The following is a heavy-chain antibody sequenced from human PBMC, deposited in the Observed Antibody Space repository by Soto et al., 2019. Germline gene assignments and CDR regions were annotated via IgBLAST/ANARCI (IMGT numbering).Heavy chain of an antibody. CDR1: GGSISSYY. CDR2: IYYSGST. Sequence: SETLSLTCTVSGGSISSYYWSWIRQPPGKGLEWIGYIYYSGSTNYNPSLKSRVTISVDTSKNQFSLKLSSVTAADTAVYYCARGVYDYVWGSYRIYYFDYWGQGTLVTVSS. V-gene: IGHV4-59*01. D-gene: IGHD3-16*02. CDR3: ARGVYDYVWGSYRIYYFDY. J-gene: IGHJ4*02.